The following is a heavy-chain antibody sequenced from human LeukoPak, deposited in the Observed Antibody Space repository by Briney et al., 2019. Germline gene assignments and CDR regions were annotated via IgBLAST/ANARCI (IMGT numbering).Heavy chain of an antibody. D-gene: IGHD3-22*01. CDR3: ARAHYDSSAYFDY. CDR2: ISYDGSNK. Sequence: PGGSLRLSCAASGFTFSSYVMHWVRQAPGKGLEWVAVISYDGSNKYYADSVKGRFTISRDNSKNTLYLQMNSLRAEDTAVYYCARAHYDSSAYFDYWGQGTLVTVSS. J-gene: IGHJ4*02. CDR1: GFTFSSYV. V-gene: IGHV3-30-3*01.